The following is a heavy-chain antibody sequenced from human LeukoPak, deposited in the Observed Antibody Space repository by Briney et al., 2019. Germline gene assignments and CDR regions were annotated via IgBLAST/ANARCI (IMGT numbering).Heavy chain of an antibody. CDR1: GDSISSNYW. CDR2: IHHSGST. J-gene: IGHJ4*02. CDR3: ARGIPGYFGTSGYYYEY. Sequence: SETLSLTCAVPGDSISSNYWWTWVRQPPGQGLEWIGEIHHSGSTNYSPSLKSRVTISVDNSRNQFSLGLSSVSAADTAVYYCARGIPGYFGTSGYYYEYWGQGTLVTVSS. V-gene: IGHV4-4*02. D-gene: IGHD3-22*01.